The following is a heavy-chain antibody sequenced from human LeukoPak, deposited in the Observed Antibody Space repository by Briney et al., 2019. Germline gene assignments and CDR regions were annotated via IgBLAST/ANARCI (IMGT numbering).Heavy chain of an antibody. J-gene: IGHJ4*02. D-gene: IGHD2-15*01. CDR1: GGSISSYY. Sequence: ASETLSLTCSDSGGSISSYYCSWIRQPAGQGLEWIGRMYTSGGASYNPSLRSRVTMSVDTSKNQCSLTLSSVTAADTAVYYCARGGSHLGYFDYWGQGALVTVSS. V-gene: IGHV4-4*07. CDR3: ARGGSHLGYFDY. CDR2: MYTSGGA.